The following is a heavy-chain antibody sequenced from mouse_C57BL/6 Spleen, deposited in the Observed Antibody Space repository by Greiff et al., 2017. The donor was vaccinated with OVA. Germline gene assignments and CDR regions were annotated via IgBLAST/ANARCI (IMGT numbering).Heavy chain of an antibody. CDR1: GFTFSSYA. V-gene: IGHV5-4*01. Sequence: EVQLVESGGGLVKPGGSLKLSCAASGFTFSSYAMSWVRQTPEKRLEWVATISDGGSYTYYPDNVKGRFTISRDNAKNNLYLQMSHLKSEDTAMYYCARGGYGRRGYFDVWGTGTTVTVSS. J-gene: IGHJ1*03. D-gene: IGHD1-1*01. CDR3: ARGGYGRRGYFDV. CDR2: ISDGGSYT.